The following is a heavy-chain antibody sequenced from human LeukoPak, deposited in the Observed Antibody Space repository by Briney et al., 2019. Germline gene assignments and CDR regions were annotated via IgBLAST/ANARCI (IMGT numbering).Heavy chain of an antibody. D-gene: IGHD4-23*01. CDR2: ISGSGGST. CDR3: AKDPTTVVTNNWFDP. Sequence: PGGSLRLSCAASGFTFSSYAMSWVRQAPGKGLEWVSAISGSGGSTYYADTVKGRFTISRDNSKNTLYLQMNSLRAEDTAVYYCAKDPTTVVTNNWFDPWGQGTLVTVSS. CDR1: GFTFSSYA. V-gene: IGHV3-23*01. J-gene: IGHJ5*02.